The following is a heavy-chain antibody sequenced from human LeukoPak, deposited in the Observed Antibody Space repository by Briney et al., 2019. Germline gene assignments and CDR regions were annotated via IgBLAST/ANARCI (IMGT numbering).Heavy chain of an antibody. CDR2: IYTSGST. Sequence: PSEILSLTCTVSGGSISRYYWSWIRQPAGKGLEWIGRIYTSGSTNYNPSLRSRVTMSLDTSKNQFSLKLSSVTAADTAVYYCATTAGGSWLLTDAFDIWGQGTMVTVSS. CDR1: GGSISRYY. CDR3: ATTAGGSWLLTDAFDI. V-gene: IGHV4-4*07. J-gene: IGHJ3*02. D-gene: IGHD6-13*01.